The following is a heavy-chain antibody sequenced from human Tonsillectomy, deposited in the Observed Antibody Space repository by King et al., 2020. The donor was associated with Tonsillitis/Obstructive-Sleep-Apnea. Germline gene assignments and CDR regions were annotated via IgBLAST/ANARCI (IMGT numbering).Heavy chain of an antibody. CDR1: GGSTSSSSYN. D-gene: IGHD1-26*01. J-gene: IGHJ6*03. V-gene: IGHV4-39*01. Sequence: QLQESGPGLVKPSETLSLTCTVSGGSTSSSSYNWGWIRQPPGKGLGWIGSISYSGTLYYNPSLKSRVTISVDTSKNQFSLKLTSWTAADTAVYYCARLATDYYYYMDVWGKGTTVTVSS. CDR3: ARLATDYYYYMDV. CDR2: ISYSGTL.